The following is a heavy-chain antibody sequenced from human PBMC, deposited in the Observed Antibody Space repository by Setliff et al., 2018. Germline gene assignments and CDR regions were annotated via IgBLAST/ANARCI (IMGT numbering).Heavy chain of an antibody. CDR1: GGSFSTYY. J-gene: IGHJ3*02. V-gene: IGHV4-59*01. Sequence: PSETLSLTCAVYGGSFSTYYWSWIRQPPGKGLEWIGEINHTGSPNWIGYIYNSGSTNYNPSLKSRVTISVDTSKNQISLKLTPVTAADTAVYYCARPHGGDYAFDIWGQGRMVTVSS. CDR2: GEINHTGSPNWIGYIYNSGST. CDR3: ARPHGGDYAFDI. D-gene: IGHD3-16*01.